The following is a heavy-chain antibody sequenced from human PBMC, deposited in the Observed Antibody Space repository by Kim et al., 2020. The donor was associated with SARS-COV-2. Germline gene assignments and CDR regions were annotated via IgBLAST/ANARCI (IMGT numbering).Heavy chain of an antibody. CDR3: ARGTGSGWYELLDYYGMDV. CDR1: GGTFSSYA. CDR2: IIPIFGTA. Sequence: SVKVSCKASGGTFSSYAISWVRQAPGQGLEWMGGIIPIFGTANYAQKFQGRVTITADESTSTAYMELSSLRSEDTAVYYCARGTGSGWYELLDYYGMDVWGQGTTVTVSS. J-gene: IGHJ6*02. V-gene: IGHV1-69*13. D-gene: IGHD6-19*01.